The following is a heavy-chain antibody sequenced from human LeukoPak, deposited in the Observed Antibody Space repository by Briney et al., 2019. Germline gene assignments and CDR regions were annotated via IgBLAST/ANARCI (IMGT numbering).Heavy chain of an antibody. J-gene: IGHJ4*02. CDR1: GFTFRSHA. CDR3: AKGATGTTVTTDY. Sequence: PGGSLRLSCVGSGFTFRSHAMSWVRQAPEKGLEFVSGIYENGGTTYYADSVKGRFSISRDNSKNTLYLQMNSLRAEDTAVYYCAKGATGTTVTTDYWGQGTLVTVSS. D-gene: IGHD4-17*01. V-gene: IGHV3-23*01. CDR2: IYENGGTT.